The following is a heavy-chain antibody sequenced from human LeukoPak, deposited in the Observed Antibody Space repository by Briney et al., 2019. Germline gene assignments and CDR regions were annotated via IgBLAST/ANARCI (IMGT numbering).Heavy chain of an antibody. J-gene: IGHJ6*03. V-gene: IGHV4-39*01. D-gene: IGHD2-2*02. Sequence: SETLSLTCTVSGGSISSSSYYWGWIRQPPGKGLEWIGSIYYSGSTYYNPSLKSRVTISVDTSKNQFSLKLSSVTAADTAVYYCARGTCSTSCYKGGRYMDVWGKGTTVTVSS. CDR2: IYYSGST. CDR1: GGSISSSSYY. CDR3: ARGTCSTSCYKGGRYMDV.